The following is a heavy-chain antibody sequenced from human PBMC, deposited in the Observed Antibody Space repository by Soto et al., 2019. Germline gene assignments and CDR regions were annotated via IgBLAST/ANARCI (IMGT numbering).Heavy chain of an antibody. CDR2: IYYSGST. D-gene: IGHD3-22*01. Sequence: QVQLQESGPGLVKPSQTLSLTCTVSGGSISSGDYYWSWIRQPPGKGLEWIGCIYYSGSTYYNPSLKGRVTISVDTSKNQFSLKLSSVTAADTAVYYCARARRYYDSSGYYPDAFDIWGQGTMVTVSS. V-gene: IGHV4-30-4*01. J-gene: IGHJ3*02. CDR3: ARARRYYDSSGYYPDAFDI. CDR1: GGSISSGDYY.